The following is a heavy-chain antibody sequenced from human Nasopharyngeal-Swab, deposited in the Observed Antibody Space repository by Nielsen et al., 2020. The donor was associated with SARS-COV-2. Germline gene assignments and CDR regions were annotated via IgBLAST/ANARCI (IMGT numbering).Heavy chain of an antibody. CDR3: ARATSNGWYIYYFDY. CDR1: GFTFSSYD. CDR2: IHSAGDT. D-gene: IGHD6-19*01. J-gene: IGHJ4*02. V-gene: IGHV3-13*01. Sequence: GESLKISCAASGFTFSSYDMHWVRQATGKSLEWVSGIHSAGDTYYPGSVKGRFTISRENVKNSLYLQMNSLRAEDTAVYYCARATSNGWYIYYFDYWGLGTLVTVSS.